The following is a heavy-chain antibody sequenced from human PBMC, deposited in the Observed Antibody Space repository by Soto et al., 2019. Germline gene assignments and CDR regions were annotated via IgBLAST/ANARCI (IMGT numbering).Heavy chain of an antibody. V-gene: IGHV4-59*01. D-gene: IGHD3-22*01. J-gene: IGHJ3*02. CDR1: GGSISSYY. CDR3: ARGIVVGDGAFDI. Sequence: PSETLSLTCTVSGGSISSYYWSWIRQPPGKGLEWIGYIYYSGSTNYNPSLKSRVTISVDTSKNQFSLKLSSVTAADTAVYYCARGIVVGDGAFDIWGQGTMVTVSS. CDR2: IYYSGST.